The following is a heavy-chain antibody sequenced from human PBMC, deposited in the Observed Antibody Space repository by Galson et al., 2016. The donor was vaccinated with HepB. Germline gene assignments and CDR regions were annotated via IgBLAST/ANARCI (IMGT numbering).Heavy chain of an antibody. CDR3: ARRDSGWSLFDY. CDR1: GYTFTHHW. V-gene: IGHV5-51*01. D-gene: IGHD6-19*01. J-gene: IGHJ4*02. Sequence: QSGAEVTKPGESLKISCQGSGYTFTHHWIGWVRQMPGKGLEWMGIIYPGDSDTRYSPSFQGQVTISADKSTRTAYLQWSSLKASDTAMYYGARRDSGWSLFDYGCQGTLLTVSS. CDR2: IYPGDSDT.